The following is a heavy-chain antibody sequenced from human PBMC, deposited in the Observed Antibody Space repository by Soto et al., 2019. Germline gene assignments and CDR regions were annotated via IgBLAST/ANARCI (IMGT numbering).Heavy chain of an antibody. CDR2: IKQDGSEK. D-gene: IGHD1-26*01. CDR1: GFTFSSQW. J-gene: IGHJ4*02. V-gene: IGHV3-7*01. Sequence: PGGSLRLSCAASGFTFSSQWMSWVRQAPGKGLEWVANIKQDGSEKYYVDSVKGRVTISRDNAKNSLYLQMNSLSAEDTAVYYCARDNVGAGLFDYWGQGTLVTVSS. CDR3: ARDNVGAGLFDY.